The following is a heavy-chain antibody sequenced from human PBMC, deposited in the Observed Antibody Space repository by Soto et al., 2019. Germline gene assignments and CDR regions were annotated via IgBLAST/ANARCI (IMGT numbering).Heavy chain of an antibody. CDR2: IYPGDSDT. D-gene: IGHD2-2*01. CDR3: ARHQISVGVVQDAIAWGPNWFDP. V-gene: IGHV5-51*01. CDR1: GYSFTSYW. Sequence: GESLKISCKGSGYSFTSYWIGWVRQMPGKGLEWMGIIYPGDSDTRYSPSFQGQVTISADKSISTAYLQWSSLKASDTAMYYCARHQISVGVVQDAIAWGPNWFDPWGQGTLVTVSS. J-gene: IGHJ5*02.